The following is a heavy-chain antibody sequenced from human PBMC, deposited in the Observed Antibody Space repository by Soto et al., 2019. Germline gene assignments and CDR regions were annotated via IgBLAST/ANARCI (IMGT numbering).Heavy chain of an antibody. J-gene: IGHJ4*02. V-gene: IGHV3-30*18. CDR3: EKLRAVAGRGY. Sequence: GGSLRLSCAASGFTFSSYGMHWVRQAPGKGLEWVAVISYDGSNKYYADSVKGRFTISRDNSKNTLYLQMNSLRAEDPAVYYCEKLRAVAGRGYWGQRTLITVSS. D-gene: IGHD6-19*01. CDR1: GFTFSSYG. CDR2: ISYDGSNK.